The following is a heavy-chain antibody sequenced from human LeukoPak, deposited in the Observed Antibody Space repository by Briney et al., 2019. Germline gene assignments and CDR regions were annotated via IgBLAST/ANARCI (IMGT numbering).Heavy chain of an antibody. CDR1: GYTFTSYD. CDR3: ARGPLWFGEPDMYYFDY. CDR2: MNPNSGNT. J-gene: IGHJ4*02. D-gene: IGHD3-10*01. V-gene: IGHV1-8*01. Sequence: GASVKVSCKASGYTFTSYDINWVRQATGQGLEWMGCMNPNSGNTGYAQKFQGRVTMTRNTSISTAYMELSSLRSEDTAVYYCARGPLWFGEPDMYYFDYWGEGTLVTVSS.